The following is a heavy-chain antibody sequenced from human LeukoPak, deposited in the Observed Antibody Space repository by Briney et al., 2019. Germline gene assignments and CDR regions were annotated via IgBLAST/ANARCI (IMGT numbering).Heavy chain of an antibody. CDR1: GFTFRNYA. Sequence: GGSLRLSCAASGFTFRNYAMSWVRQAPGKGLEWVSTISASGGSTYYADSVKGRFTISTDNSKNTLYLQMNSLRAEDTAVFYCAKSIIDSWGQGALVTVSS. CDR3: AKSIIDS. CDR2: ISASGGST. J-gene: IGHJ4*02. D-gene: IGHD2-21*01. V-gene: IGHV3-23*01.